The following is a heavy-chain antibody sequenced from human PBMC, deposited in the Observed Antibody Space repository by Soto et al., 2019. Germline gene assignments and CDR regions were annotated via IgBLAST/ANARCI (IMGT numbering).Heavy chain of an antibody. CDR3: ARWVEVSLDYFDS. Sequence: QVQLQESGPGLVEPSQTLSLTCTVSGGSITNSYYFWSWVRQNPGKGLEWIGHVFHSGRTYYNPSLSGRVSILVVTSMNQFSLNLNSVTAADSAVYYCARWVEVSLDYFDSWGQGTPVTVSS. CDR1: GGSITNSYYF. J-gene: IGHJ4*02. V-gene: IGHV4-31*03. CDR2: VFHSGRT.